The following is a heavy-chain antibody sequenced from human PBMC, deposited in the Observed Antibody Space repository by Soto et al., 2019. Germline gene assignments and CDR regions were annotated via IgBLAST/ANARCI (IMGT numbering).Heavy chain of an antibody. CDR3: ARDERYCSGGSCYDWFDP. D-gene: IGHD2-15*01. CDR2: ISAYNGNT. V-gene: IGHV1-18*01. J-gene: IGHJ5*02. Sequence: QVQLVQSGAEVKKPGASVKVSCKASGYTFTSYGISWVRQAPGQGLEWMGWISAYNGNTNYAQQLQGRVTMTTDTSTSTAYMELRSLRSDDTAVYYCARDERYCSGGSCYDWFDPWGQGTLVTVSS. CDR1: GYTFTSYG.